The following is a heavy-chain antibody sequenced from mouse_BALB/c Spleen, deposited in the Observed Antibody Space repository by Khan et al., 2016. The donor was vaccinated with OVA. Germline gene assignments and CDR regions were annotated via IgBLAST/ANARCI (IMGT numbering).Heavy chain of an antibody. Sequence: EVELVESGGGLVQPGGSLKLSCAASGFTFSSNTMSWVRQTPEKRLEWVAYITNGGGNTYYPDTVKGRFTISRDNAKNTQYLQMSSLKSEDTAMYYCARIPTFITTALDYWGQGTSVTVSS. V-gene: IGHV5-12-2*01. CDR3: ARIPTFITTALDY. CDR2: ITNGGGNT. D-gene: IGHD1-2*01. CDR1: GFTFSSNT. J-gene: IGHJ4*01.